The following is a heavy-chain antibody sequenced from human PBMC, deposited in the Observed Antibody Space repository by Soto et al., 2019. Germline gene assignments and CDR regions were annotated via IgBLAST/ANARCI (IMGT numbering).Heavy chain of an antibody. J-gene: IGHJ3*02. CDR3: AAVRYSPPDISFDI. D-gene: IGHD2-15*01. Sequence: GALRLSCAASGFTFSSYGMHWVRQAPGKGLEWVAVIWYDGSNKYYADSVKGRFTISRDNSKNTLYLQMNSLRAEDTAVYYCAAVRYSPPDISFDIWGQGTMVTVSS. CDR2: IWYDGSNK. CDR1: GFTFSSYG. V-gene: IGHV3-33*01.